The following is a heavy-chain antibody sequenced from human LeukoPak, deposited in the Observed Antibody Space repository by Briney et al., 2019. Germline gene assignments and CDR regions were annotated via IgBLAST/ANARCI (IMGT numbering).Heavy chain of an antibody. V-gene: IGHV1-18*04. CDR3: AREGVWFGEQYFGY. J-gene: IGHJ4*02. D-gene: IGHD3-10*01. CDR1: GYTFIDYY. CDR2: ISAYNGNT. Sequence: ASVRVSCKASGYTFIDYYIHWVRQAPGQGLEWMGWISAYNGNTNYAQKLQGRVTMTTDTSTSTAYMELRSLRSDDTAVYYCAREGVWFGEQYFGYWGQGTLVTVSS.